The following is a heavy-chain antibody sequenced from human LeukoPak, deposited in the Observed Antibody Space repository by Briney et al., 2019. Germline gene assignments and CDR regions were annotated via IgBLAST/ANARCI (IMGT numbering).Heavy chain of an antibody. V-gene: IGHV4-39*01. D-gene: IGHD6-19*01. CDR3: ARTPYSSGWYSSNDY. CDR1: GGSISSSTYY. CDR2: IYNSGST. Sequence: SSETLSLTCSVSGGSISSSTYYWGWIRQPPGKGLEWIGNIYNSGSTYYNPSLKSRVTISVDTSKNQFSLKLSSVTAADTAVYYCARTPYSSGWYSSNDYWGQGTVVTVSS. J-gene: IGHJ4*02.